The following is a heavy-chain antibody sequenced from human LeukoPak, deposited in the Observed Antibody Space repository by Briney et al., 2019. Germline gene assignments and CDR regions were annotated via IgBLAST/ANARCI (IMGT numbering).Heavy chain of an antibody. V-gene: IGHV4-59*08. CDR2: IHYSGRT. D-gene: IGHD5-18*01. J-gene: IGHJ4*02. CDR3: ARHLNTDMVKAHFDY. Sequence: SETLSLTCSVSGGSISRHFWSWIRQPPGKGLDWIAFIHYSGRTKYNPSLQSRVTISIDTSENNFSLKLSSVTAADTAVYYCARHLNTDMVKAHFDYWGQGTLVTVSS. CDR1: GGSISRHF.